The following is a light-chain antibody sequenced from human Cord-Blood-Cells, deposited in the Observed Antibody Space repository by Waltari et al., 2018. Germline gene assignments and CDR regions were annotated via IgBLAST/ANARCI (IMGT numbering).Light chain of an antibody. V-gene: IGLV6-57*01. CDR1: SGSIARNY. CDR3: QSYDSSNQV. Sequence: NFMLTQPHSVSESPGKTVTISCTRSSGSIARNYVQGYQQRPGSSPTTVIYEDNQRPSGVPDRFSGSIDSSSNSASLTISGLKTEDEADYYCQSYDSSNQVFGGGTKLTVL. J-gene: IGLJ2*01. CDR2: EDN.